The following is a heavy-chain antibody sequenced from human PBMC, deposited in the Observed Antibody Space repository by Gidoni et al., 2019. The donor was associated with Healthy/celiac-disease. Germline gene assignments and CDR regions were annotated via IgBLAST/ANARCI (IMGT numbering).Heavy chain of an antibody. J-gene: IGHJ4*02. D-gene: IGHD3-3*01. Sequence: GYAQKFQGRVTMTRNTSISTAYMELSSLRSEDTAVYYCARGGYDFWGGYSNVWGQGTLVTVSS. CDR3: ARGGYDFWGGYSNV. V-gene: IGHV1-8*01.